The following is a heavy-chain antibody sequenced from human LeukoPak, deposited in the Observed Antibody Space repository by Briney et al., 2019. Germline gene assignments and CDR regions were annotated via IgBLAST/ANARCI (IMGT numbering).Heavy chain of an antibody. CDR2: IDPNGGST. CDR3: ARGRPYHGFDY. J-gene: IGHJ4*02. D-gene: IGHD3-16*01. Sequence: ASVKVSCKPSGYGFNHYYIHWVRQALGQGLEWVGRIDPNGGSTIYARKVQGRVTMTSDTSTSTVYLEVSTLTSEDTAVYYCARGRPYHGFDYWGQGTLVTVSS. V-gene: IGHV1-46*02. CDR1: GYGFNHYY.